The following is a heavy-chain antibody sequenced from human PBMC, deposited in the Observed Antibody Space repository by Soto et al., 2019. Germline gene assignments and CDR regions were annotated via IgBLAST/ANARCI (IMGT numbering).Heavy chain of an antibody. J-gene: IGHJ4*02. D-gene: IGHD3-9*01. V-gene: IGHV4-4*02. CDR2: IYHSGST. CDR3: ATYYDILTGYTFDS. CDR1: SGSISSNW. Sequence: QVQLQESGPGLVKPSETLSLTCAVSSGSISSNWWSWVRQPPGKGLEWIGEIYHSGSTNYNPSLKSRVTISVDKSKNQFSLKLSSVTAADTAVYYCATYYDILTGYTFDSWGQGTLVTVSS.